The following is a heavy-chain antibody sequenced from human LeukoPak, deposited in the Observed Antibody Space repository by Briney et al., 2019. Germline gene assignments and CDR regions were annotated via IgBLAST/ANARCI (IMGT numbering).Heavy chain of an antibody. CDR2: IYYSGST. CDR1: GGSIGNTTFY. J-gene: IGHJ4*02. Sequence: PSETLSLTCTVSGGSIGNTTFYWGWIRQPPGKGLEWIGTIYYSGSTYYNPSLKSRFTVSIDTSKNQFSLKLSSVTATDTAVYYCVRHGVTTTGYFWDWGQGTLVTVSS. D-gene: IGHD3-9*01. CDR3: VRHGVTTTGYFWD. V-gene: IGHV4-39*01.